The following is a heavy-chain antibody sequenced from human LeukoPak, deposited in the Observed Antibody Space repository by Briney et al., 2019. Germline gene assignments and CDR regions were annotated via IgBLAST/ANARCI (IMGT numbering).Heavy chain of an antibody. CDR1: GFTFSSYG. Sequence: GGSLRLSCAASGFTFSSYGMHWVRQAPGKGLEWVAVISYDGSNKYYADSVKGRFTISRDNSKNTLYLQMNSLRAEDTAVYYCARDGNPAVAALKGFDYWGQGTLVTVSS. V-gene: IGHV3-30*03. CDR2: ISYDGSNK. D-gene: IGHD6-19*01. J-gene: IGHJ4*02. CDR3: ARDGNPAVAALKGFDY.